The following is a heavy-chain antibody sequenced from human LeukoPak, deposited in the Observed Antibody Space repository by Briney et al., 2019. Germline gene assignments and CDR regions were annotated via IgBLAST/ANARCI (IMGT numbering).Heavy chain of an antibody. V-gene: IGHV4-39*07. J-gene: IGHJ4*02. CDR2: INHSGST. CDR1: GGSISSSSYY. Sequence: SETLSLTCTVSGGSISSSSYYWGWIRQPPGKGLEWIGEINHSGSTNYNPSLKSRVTISVDTSKNQFSLKLSSVTAADTAVYYCARIGDRYSGSYRGPYYFDYWGQGTLVTVSS. D-gene: IGHD1-26*01. CDR3: ARIGDRYSGSYRGPYYFDY.